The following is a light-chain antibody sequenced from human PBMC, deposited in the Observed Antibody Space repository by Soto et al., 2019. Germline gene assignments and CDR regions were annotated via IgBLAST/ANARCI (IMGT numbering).Light chain of an antibody. V-gene: IGLV1-40*01. CDR2: GNS. CDR3: QSYDISPSGDVV. CDR1: SSNIGAGYD. Sequence: QSVLTQPPSVSGAPGQRVTISCTGSSSNIGAGYDVHWYQQLPGTAPKLLIYGNSNRPSGVPDRFSGSKSGTSASLAITGLQAQDEADYYCQSYDISPSGDVVFGRGTKLTVL. J-gene: IGLJ2*01.